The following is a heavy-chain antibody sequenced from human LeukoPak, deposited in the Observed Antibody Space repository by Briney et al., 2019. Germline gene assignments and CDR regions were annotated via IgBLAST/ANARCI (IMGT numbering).Heavy chain of an antibody. D-gene: IGHD6-19*01. CDR2: ISYDGSNK. V-gene: IGHV3-30*18. J-gene: IGHJ4*02. CDR3: AKDQIGWAPGYSSGPLDY. Sequence: PGRSLRLSCAASGFTFSIYGMHWVRQPPGKGLEWVAVISYDGSNKYYADSVKGRFTISSDNSKNTLYLQMNSLRAEDTAVYYCAKDQIGWAPGYSSGPLDYWGQGTPVTVSS. CDR1: GFTFSIYG.